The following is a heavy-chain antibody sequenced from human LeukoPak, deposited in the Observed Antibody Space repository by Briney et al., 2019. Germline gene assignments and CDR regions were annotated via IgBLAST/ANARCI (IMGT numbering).Heavy chain of an antibody. D-gene: IGHD3-9*01. Sequence: GGSLRLSCAASGFTFSSYSMNWVRQAPGKGLEWVSSISSASSYIYYADSLKGRFTISRDNAKNSLFLQMNSLRAEDTAVYYCAKVVTYYDILTGYYKPHSMDVWGKGTTVTVSP. CDR2: ISSASSYI. CDR1: GFTFSSYS. J-gene: IGHJ6*04. CDR3: AKVVTYYDILTGYYKPHSMDV. V-gene: IGHV3-21*01.